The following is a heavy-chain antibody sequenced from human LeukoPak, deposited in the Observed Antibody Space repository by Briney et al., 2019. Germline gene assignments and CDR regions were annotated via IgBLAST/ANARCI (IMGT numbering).Heavy chain of an antibody. CDR3: ARVHEYSSWNWFDP. CDR2: IIPIFGTA. CDR1: GGTFSSYA. D-gene: IGHD6-6*01. J-gene: IGHJ5*02. V-gene: IGHV1-69*06. Sequence: SVKVSCKASGGTFSSYAISWVRQAPGQGLEWMGGIIPIFGTANYAQKFQGRVTITADKSTSTAYMGLSSLRSEDTAVYYCARVHEYSSWNWFDPWGQGTLVTVSS.